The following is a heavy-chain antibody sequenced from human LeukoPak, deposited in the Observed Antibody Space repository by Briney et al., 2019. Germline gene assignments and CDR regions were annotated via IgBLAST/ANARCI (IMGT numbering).Heavy chain of an antibody. V-gene: IGHV3-21*01. D-gene: IGHD3-10*02. CDR1: GFTFSSYS. CDR2: ISSSSSYI. Sequence: GGSLRLSCAASGFTFSSYSMNWVRQAPGKGLEWVSSISSSSSYIYYADSVKGRFTISRDNAKKSLYLQMNSLRAEDTAVYYCAELGITMIGGVWGKGTTVTISS. CDR3: AELGITMIGGV. J-gene: IGHJ6*04.